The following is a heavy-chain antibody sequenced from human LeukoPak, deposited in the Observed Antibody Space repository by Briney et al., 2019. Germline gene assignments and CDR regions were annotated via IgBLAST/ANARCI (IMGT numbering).Heavy chain of an antibody. CDR2: IIPIFGTA. CDR3: ARDDGYGGNSFAPFDY. CDR1: GYTFTSYA. J-gene: IGHJ4*02. Sequence: SVKVSCKASGYTFTSYAISWVRQAPGQGLEWMGGIIPIFGTANYAQKFQGRVTITADKSTSTAYMELSSLRSEDTAVYYCARDDGYGGNSFAPFDYWGQGTLVTVSS. V-gene: IGHV1-69*06. D-gene: IGHD4-23*01.